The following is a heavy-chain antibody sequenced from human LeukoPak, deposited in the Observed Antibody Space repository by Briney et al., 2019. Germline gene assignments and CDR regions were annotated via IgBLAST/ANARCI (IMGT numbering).Heavy chain of an antibody. V-gene: IGHV1-18*01. CDR2: ISAYNGNT. D-gene: IGHD3-22*01. J-gene: IGHJ4*02. Sequence: ASVKVSCKASGYTFTSYGISWVRQAPGQGLEWMGWISAYNGNTNYAQKFQGRVTMTTDTSTSTAYTELRSLRSDDTAVYYCARGPDSSGYYGNDYWGQGTLVTVSS. CDR1: GYTFTSYG. CDR3: ARGPDSSGYYGNDY.